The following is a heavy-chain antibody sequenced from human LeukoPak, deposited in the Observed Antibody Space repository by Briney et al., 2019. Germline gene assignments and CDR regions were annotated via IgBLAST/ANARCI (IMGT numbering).Heavy chain of an antibody. CDR2: ISGSGGST. V-gene: IGHV3-23*01. CDR1: GFTFSSYA. J-gene: IGHJ4*02. D-gene: IGHD3-22*01. Sequence: GGSLRLSCAASGFTFSSYAMSWVRQPPGKGLEWVSAISGSGGSTYYADSVEGRFTISRDNSKNTLYLQMNSLRAEDTAVYYCAKDRRGSYYDSSGYYSRPRFDYWGQGTLVTVSS. CDR3: AKDRRGSYYDSSGYYSRPRFDY.